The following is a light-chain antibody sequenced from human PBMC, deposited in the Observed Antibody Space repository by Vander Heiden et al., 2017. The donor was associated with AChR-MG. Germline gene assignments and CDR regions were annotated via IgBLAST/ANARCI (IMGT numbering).Light chain of an antibody. CDR2: EDD. V-gene: IGLV6-57*03. CDR1: SGSIGSND. CDR3: QSYDRTTVV. J-gene: IGLJ2*01. Sequence: NFMLTQPHSVSDSPGQTVTISCTRSSGSIGSNDVQWYQQRPGSVPTSLIYEDDERPSGVPDRFSGSIDRSANSASLTVSELKGEDEADYYCQSYDRTTVVFGGGTKLTVL.